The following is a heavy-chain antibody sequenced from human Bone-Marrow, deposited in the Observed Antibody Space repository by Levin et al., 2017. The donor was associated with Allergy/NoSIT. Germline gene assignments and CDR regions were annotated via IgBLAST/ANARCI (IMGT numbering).Heavy chain of an antibody. Sequence: KSSETLSLTCTVSGGSISSSSYYWGWIRQPPGKGLEWIGSFSYSGSTYYNPSFKSRVTISVDTAKNQYSLKLSSVTAADTAVYYCARHPHYYYYYYMDVWGKGTTVTVSS. CDR3: ARHPHYYYYYYMDV. CDR2: FSYSGST. CDR1: GGSISSSSYY. V-gene: IGHV4-39*01. J-gene: IGHJ6*03.